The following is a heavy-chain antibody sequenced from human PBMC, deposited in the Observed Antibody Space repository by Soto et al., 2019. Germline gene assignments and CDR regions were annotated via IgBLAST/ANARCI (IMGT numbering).Heavy chain of an antibody. D-gene: IGHD6-19*01. Sequence: GASVKVSCKASGYTFTSYYMHWVRQAPGQGLEWMGIINPSGGSTSYAQKFQGRVTMTRDTSTSTVYMELSSLRSEDTAVYYCASPSSGRNYYYYYGMDVWGQGTTVTVSS. CDR3: ASPSSGRNYYYYYGMDV. V-gene: IGHV1-46*01. CDR1: GYTFTSYY. CDR2: INPSGGST. J-gene: IGHJ6*02.